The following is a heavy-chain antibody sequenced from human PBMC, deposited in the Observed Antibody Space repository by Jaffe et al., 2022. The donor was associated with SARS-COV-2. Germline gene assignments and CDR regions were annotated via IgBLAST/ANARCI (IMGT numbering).Heavy chain of an antibody. CDR3: ARGHGSGSYVPNWFDP. V-gene: IGHV4-34*01. Sequence: QVQLQQWGAGLLKPSETLSLTCAVYGGSFSGYYWSWIRQPPGKGLEWIGEINHSGSTNYNPSLKSRVTISVDTSKNQFSLKLSSVTAADTAVYYCARGHGSGSYVPNWFDPWGQGTLVTVSS. J-gene: IGHJ5*02. D-gene: IGHD3-10*01. CDR2: INHSGST. CDR1: GGSFSGYY.